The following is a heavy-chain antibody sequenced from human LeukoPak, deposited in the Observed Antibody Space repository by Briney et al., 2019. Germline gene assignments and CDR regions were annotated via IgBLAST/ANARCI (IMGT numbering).Heavy chain of an antibody. V-gene: IGHV3-7*01. CDR1: GFTFSSYW. Sequence: GGSLRLSCAASGFTFSSYWMSWVRQAPGKGLEWVANIKQDGSEGYYVDSVKGRFTISRDNAKNSLYLQMNSLRAEDTAVYYCARSPRGTVVTPDAFDIWGQGTMVTVSS. CDR2: IKQDGSEG. CDR3: ARSPRGTVVTPDAFDI. D-gene: IGHD4-23*01. J-gene: IGHJ3*02.